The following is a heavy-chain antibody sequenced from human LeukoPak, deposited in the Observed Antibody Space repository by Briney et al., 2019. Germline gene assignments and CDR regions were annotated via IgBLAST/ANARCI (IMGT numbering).Heavy chain of an antibody. Sequence: PSETLSLTCTVSSGSISTSNYYWGWVRQPPGKALEWIGNIYYSGSTNYNPSLKSRVTISVDTSKNQFSLKLSSVTAADTAVYYCARARGYCSSTSCFSYYYYMDVWGKGTTVTVSS. J-gene: IGHJ6*03. CDR3: ARARGYCSSTSCFSYYYYMDV. CDR2: IYYSGST. CDR1: SGSISTSNYY. D-gene: IGHD2-2*01. V-gene: IGHV4-61*05.